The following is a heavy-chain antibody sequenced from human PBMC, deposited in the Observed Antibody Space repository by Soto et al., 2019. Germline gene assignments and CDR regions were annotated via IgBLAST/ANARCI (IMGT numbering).Heavy chain of an antibody. J-gene: IGHJ4*02. V-gene: IGHV4-59*01. CDR3: ARVSIDSSGFRFDY. Sequence: SETLSLTCTVSGGSISSYYWSWIRQPPGKGLEWIGYIYYSGSANYNPSLKSRVTISVDTSKNQFSLKLSSVTAADTAVYYCARVSIDSSGFRFDYWGQGTLVTVSS. D-gene: IGHD3-22*01. CDR2: IYYSGSA. CDR1: GGSISSYY.